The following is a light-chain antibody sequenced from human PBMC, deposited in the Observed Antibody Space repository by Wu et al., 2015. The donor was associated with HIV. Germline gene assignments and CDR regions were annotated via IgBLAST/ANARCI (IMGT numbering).Light chain of an antibody. CDR3: LQDYNYPWT. V-gene: IGKV1-6*01. CDR2: AAS. Sequence: IQMTQSPSTLSASVGDRVTITCRASQGIGNDLGWYQQKPGKAPKLLIYAASSLQSGVPSRFSGSGSGTDFTLTISSLQPEDFATYSCLQDYNYPWTFGQGT. J-gene: IGKJ1*01. CDR1: QGIGND.